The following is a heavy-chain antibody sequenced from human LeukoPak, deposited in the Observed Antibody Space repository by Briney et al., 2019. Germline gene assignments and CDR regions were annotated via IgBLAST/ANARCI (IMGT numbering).Heavy chain of an antibody. CDR1: GFTFSSYS. J-gene: IGHJ6*02. V-gene: IGHV3-21*01. D-gene: IGHD3-3*01. CDR3: ARDLSRYDFWSGYYSPDYYGMDV. CDR2: ISSSSSYI. Sequence: GGSLRLSCAASGFTFSSYSMNWVRQAPGKGLEWVSSISSSSSYIYYADSVKGRFTISRDNAKNSLYLQMNSLRAEDTAVYYCARDLSRYDFWSGYYSPDYYGMDVWGQGTTVTVSS.